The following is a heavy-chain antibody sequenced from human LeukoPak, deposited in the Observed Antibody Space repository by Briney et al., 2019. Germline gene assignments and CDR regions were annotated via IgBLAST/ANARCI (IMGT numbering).Heavy chain of an antibody. Sequence: SETLSLTCTVSGGSISSYYWSWIRQPAGKGLEWIGRIYTSGSTNYNPSLKSLVTMSVDTSKNQFSLKLSSVTAADTAEYYCARAYYESSAYRHAVYFDYWGQGTLVTVSS. J-gene: IGHJ4*02. D-gene: IGHD3-22*01. CDR2: IYTSGST. CDR3: ARAYYESSAYRHAVYFDY. V-gene: IGHV4-4*07. CDR1: GGSISSYY.